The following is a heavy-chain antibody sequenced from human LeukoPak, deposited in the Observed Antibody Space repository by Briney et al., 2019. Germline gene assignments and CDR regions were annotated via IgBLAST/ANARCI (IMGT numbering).Heavy chain of an antibody. J-gene: IGHJ4*02. V-gene: IGHV1-3*01. CDR3: ARDKAQWLASIDY. D-gene: IGHD6-19*01. CDR1: GYTFTSYT. CDR2: INVGNGNT. Sequence: GASVKVSCKASGYTFTSYTMHWVRQAPGQRLEWMGWINVGNGNTKYSQKFQGRVTITRDTSASTAYMELSSLRYEDTAVYYCARDKAQWLASIDYWGQGTLVTVSS.